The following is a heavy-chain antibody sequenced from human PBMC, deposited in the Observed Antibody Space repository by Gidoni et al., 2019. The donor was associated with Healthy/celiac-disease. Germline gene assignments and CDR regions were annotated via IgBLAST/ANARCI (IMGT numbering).Heavy chain of an antibody. V-gene: IGHV3-23*01. Sequence: VQLLEPGGGVVQPGGPLGLSRAASGFTSSSYAMSWVRQAPGKGLEWISAISGSGGSTYYADSVKGRFTISRDNSKNTLYLQVNSLRAEDTAVYYCAKDPLPIRWGQGTLVTVSS. D-gene: IGHD3-16*01. CDR2: ISGSGGST. CDR1: GFTSSSYA. J-gene: IGHJ4*02. CDR3: AKDPLPIR.